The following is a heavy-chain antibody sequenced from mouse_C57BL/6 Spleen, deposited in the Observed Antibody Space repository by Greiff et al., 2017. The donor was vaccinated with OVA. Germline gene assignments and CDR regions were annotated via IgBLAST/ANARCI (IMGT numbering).Heavy chain of an antibody. D-gene: IGHD1-1*01. Sequence: EVQLQESGPGMVKPSQSLSLTCTVTGYSITSGYDWHWIRHFPGNKLEWMGYISYSGSTNYNPSLKSRISITHDTSKNHFFLKLNSVTTEDTATYYCAREEGYYGSSYGYFDVWGTGTTVTVSS. CDR2: ISYSGST. V-gene: IGHV3-1*01. CDR1: GYSITSGYD. CDR3: AREEGYYGSSYGYFDV. J-gene: IGHJ1*03.